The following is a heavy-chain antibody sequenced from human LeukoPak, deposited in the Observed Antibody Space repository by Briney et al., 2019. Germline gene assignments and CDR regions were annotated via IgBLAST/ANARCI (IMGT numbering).Heavy chain of an antibody. CDR1: GFSFSGHS. CDR3: ARVYGGYMVDYFYYMDV. J-gene: IGHJ6*03. Sequence: GGTLRLSCATSGFSFSGHSMNWVRQAPGKGLEWVSSISTAGHFIYYADSVKGRFTISRDDANNLLYLQMDSLTADDTAIYYCARVYGGYMVDYFYYMDVWGRGTTVTVSS. V-gene: IGHV3-21*01. D-gene: IGHD3-3*01. CDR2: ISTAGHFI.